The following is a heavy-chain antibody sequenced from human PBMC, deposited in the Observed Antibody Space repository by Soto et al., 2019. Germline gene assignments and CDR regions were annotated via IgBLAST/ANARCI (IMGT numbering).Heavy chain of an antibody. Sequence: EVQLVESGGGLGQPGGSLRLSCAASGFTFSSYSMNWVRQAPGKGLEWVSYISSSSSTIYYADSVKGRFTNSRDNAKNSLYLQMNSLRDEDTAVYYCARPPKQQLGYFDYWGQGTLVTVSS. J-gene: IGHJ4*02. CDR2: ISSSSSTI. CDR3: ARPPKQQLGYFDY. CDR1: GFTFSSYS. V-gene: IGHV3-48*02. D-gene: IGHD6-13*01.